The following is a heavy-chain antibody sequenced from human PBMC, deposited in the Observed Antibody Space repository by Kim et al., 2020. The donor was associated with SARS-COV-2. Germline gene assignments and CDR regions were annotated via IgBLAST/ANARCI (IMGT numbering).Heavy chain of an antibody. D-gene: IGHD6-13*01. CDR2: ISSSSSTI. CDR3: ARGRGSSSWYSSYCYYGMDG. V-gene: IGHV3-48*02. CDR1: GFTFSSYS. J-gene: IGHJ6*02. Sequence: GGSLRLSCAASGFTFSSYSMNWVRQAPGKGLEWVSYISSSSSTIYYADSVKGRFTISRDNAKNSLYLQMNSLRDEDTAVYYCARGRGSSSWYSSYCYYGMDGWGQGTTVTVSS.